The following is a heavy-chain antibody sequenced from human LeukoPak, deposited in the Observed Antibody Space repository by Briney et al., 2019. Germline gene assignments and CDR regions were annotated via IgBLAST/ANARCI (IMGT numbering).Heavy chain of an antibody. CDR3: AKDGRGSGYFPDY. J-gene: IGHJ4*02. CDR2: ISSDGSNK. CDR1: GFTFSSYV. D-gene: IGHD3-22*01. V-gene: IGHV3-30*04. Sequence: GGSLRLSCAASGFTFSSYVMQWVRQVPGKGLEWVAVISSDGSNKYYTDSVKGRFTISRDNSKNTLYLQMNSLRAEDTAVYYCAKDGRGSGYFPDYWGQGTLVTVSS.